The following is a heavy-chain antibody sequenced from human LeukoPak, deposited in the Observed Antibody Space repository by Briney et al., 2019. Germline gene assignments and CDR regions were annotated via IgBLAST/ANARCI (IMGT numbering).Heavy chain of an antibody. V-gene: IGHV3-23*01. CDR2: ISGSGNGT. Sequence: GGSLRLSCTASGFTFRTYAMNWVRQAPGKGLEWLSGISGSGNGTYYADSVKGRFIISRDNSKNMVYLRMNSLTVEDTATYYCAKRTMSTFDSWGQGTLLIVSS. J-gene: IGHJ4*02. D-gene: IGHD5/OR15-5a*01. CDR1: GFTFRTYA. CDR3: AKRTMSTFDS.